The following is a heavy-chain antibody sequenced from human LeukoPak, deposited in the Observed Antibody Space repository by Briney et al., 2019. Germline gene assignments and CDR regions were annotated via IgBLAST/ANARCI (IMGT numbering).Heavy chain of an antibody. Sequence: ASVRVSCKASGYTFTSYGISWVRQAPGQGLEWMGWISAYNGNTNYAQKLQGRVTMTTDTPTSTAYMELRSLRSDDTAVYYCARDQPRYYYGSGSYFCCDYWGQGTLVTVSS. V-gene: IGHV1-18*01. CDR3: ARDQPRYYYGSGSYFCCDY. D-gene: IGHD3-10*01. CDR2: ISAYNGNT. J-gene: IGHJ4*02. CDR1: GYTFTSYG.